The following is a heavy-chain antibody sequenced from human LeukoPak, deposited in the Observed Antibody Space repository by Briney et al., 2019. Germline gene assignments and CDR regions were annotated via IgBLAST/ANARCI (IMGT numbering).Heavy chain of an antibody. Sequence: PSETLSLTCAVYGGSFSGYYWSWIRQPPGKGLEWIGYIYYSGSTNYNPSLKSRVTISVDTSKNQFSLKLSSVTAADTAVYYCAREYSSTWYGSWGQGTLVTVSS. V-gene: IGHV4-59*01. CDR1: GGSFSGYY. J-gene: IGHJ4*02. CDR2: IYYSGST. D-gene: IGHD6-13*01. CDR3: AREYSSTWYGS.